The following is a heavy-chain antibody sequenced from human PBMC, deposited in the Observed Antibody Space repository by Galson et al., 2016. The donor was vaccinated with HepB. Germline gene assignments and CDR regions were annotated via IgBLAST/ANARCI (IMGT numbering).Heavy chain of an antibody. J-gene: IGHJ4*02. CDR3: VRDAESKSL. CDR2: VNSYGTTT. V-gene: IGHV3-74*01. CDR1: GFNFGTYW. Sequence: SLRLSCAASGFNFGTYWMHWVRQAPGKGLEWVSRVNSYGTTTNYADSVKGRFTVSRDNAKNTLFLQMNSLRAEDTALYYCVRDAESKSLWGQGTRVTVSS.